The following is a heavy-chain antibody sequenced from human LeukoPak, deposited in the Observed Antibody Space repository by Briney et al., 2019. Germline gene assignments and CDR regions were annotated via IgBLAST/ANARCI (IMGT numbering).Heavy chain of an antibody. CDR2: ISSSSSAI. J-gene: IGHJ4*02. D-gene: IGHD2-15*01. Sequence: GGSLRLSCVGSGFTFSRYWLNWVRQAPGKGLEWISYISSSSSAIYYADSVKGRFTISRDNAKNSLYLQMSSLRAEDTAVYYCAQKGGTDHWGQGTLVTVSS. CDR1: GFTFSRYW. CDR3: AQKGGTDH. V-gene: IGHV3-48*01.